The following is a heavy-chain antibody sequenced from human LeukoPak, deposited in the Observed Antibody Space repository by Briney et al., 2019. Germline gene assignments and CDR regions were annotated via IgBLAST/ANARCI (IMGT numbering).Heavy chain of an antibody. Sequence: GGSLRLSCTVSGFTVSSNSMSWVRQAPGKGLEWVSFIYSDNTHYSDSVKGRFTISRDNSKNTLYLQMNSLRAEDTAVYYCAKDGGGWYSSGWYYFDYWGQGTLVTVSS. CDR1: GFTVSSNS. CDR3: AKDGGGWYSSGWYYFDY. J-gene: IGHJ4*02. V-gene: IGHV3-53*01. CDR2: IYSDNT. D-gene: IGHD6-19*01.